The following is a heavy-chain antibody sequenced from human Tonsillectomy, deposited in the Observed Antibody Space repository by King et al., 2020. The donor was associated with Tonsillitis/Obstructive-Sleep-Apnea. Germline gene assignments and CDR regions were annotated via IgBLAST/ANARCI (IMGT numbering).Heavy chain of an antibody. CDR1: GGSISSYY. CDR2: IYYSGST. V-gene: IGHV4-59*01. CDR3: AREGQWELCYGWFDP. D-gene: IGHD1-26*01. J-gene: IGHJ5*02. Sequence: QLQESGPGLVKPSETLSLTCTVSGGSISSYYWSWIRQPPGKGLEWIGYIYYSGSTNYNPSLKSRVTISVDTSKNQFSLKLSSVTAADTAVYYCAREGQWELCYGWFDPWGQGTLVTVSS.